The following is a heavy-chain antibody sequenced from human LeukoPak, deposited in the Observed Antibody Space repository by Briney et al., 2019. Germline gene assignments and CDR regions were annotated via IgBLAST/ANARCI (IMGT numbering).Heavy chain of an antibody. Sequence: ASVKVSCKTSGYTFTYYAVSWVRHAPGQGLEWMGWISGYNGNTNYAQEFQGRVTMTTDTSTSTAYMELRSLRSDDTAVYCCARDTITYGTPGDYWGQGTLVTVSS. CDR1: GYTFTYYA. CDR2: ISGYNGNT. CDR3: ARDTITYGTPGDY. D-gene: IGHD1-1*01. J-gene: IGHJ4*02. V-gene: IGHV1-18*01.